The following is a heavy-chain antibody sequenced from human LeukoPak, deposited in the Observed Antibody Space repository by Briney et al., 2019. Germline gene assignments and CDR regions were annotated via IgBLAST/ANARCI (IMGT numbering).Heavy chain of an antibody. CDR3: AREPVVLVPAAIFNWFDP. D-gene: IGHD2-2*01. Sequence: GASVKVSFKASGYTFTGYYIHWLRQSPGQGLEWMGWINPNSGGTNYAQKFQGRVTMTRVTSISTAYMELRRLRSDAAAVYYGAREPVVLVPAAIFNWFDPWGQGTLVTVSS. J-gene: IGHJ5*02. V-gene: IGHV1-2*02. CDR2: INPNSGGT. CDR1: GYTFTGYY.